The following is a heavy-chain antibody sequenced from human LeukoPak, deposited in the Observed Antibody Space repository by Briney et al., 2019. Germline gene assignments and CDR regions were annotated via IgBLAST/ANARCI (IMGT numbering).Heavy chain of an antibody. J-gene: IGHJ4*02. V-gene: IGHV3-23*01. CDR2: ISNNGGYT. Sequence: GGSLRLSCAASGFTFSSSAMSWVRQAPGKGLEWVSAISNNGGYTYYADSVQGRFTISRDNSKSTLCLQMNSLRAEDTAVYYCAKDWGAYCGGDCYGFDYWGQGTLVTVSS. CDR3: AKDWGAYCGGDCYGFDY. D-gene: IGHD2-21*02. CDR1: GFTFSSSA.